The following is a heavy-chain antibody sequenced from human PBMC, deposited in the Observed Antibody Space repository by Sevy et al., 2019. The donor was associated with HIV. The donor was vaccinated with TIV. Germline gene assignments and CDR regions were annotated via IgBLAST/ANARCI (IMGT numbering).Heavy chain of an antibody. J-gene: IGHJ4*02. CDR1: GFIVSSYY. V-gene: IGHV3-53*01. D-gene: IGHD4-4*01. CDR3: AREATRLTV. Sequence: GGSLRLSCAASGFIVSSYYMGWVRRAPGKGLEWVSLINTRGTTFYADSVKGRFTISRDNSKNTLYLQMNGLRAEDTAMYYCAREATRLTVWGQGTLVTVSS. CDR2: INTRGTT.